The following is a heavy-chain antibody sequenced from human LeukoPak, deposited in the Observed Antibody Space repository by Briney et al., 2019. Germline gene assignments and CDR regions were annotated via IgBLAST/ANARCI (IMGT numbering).Heavy chain of an antibody. CDR3: GRGFGWVTPISNYSSRDV. D-gene: IGHD2-21*02. V-gene: IGHV4-59*01. CDR2: IYYSGST. J-gene: IGHJ6*03. Sequence: SETLSLACTVSGGSISSYYWSWIRQPPGKGLEWIGYIYYSGSTNYNPSLKSRVTISVGTSKNQFSLKLSSVTAADTAVYYCGRGFGWVTPISNYSSRDVWAKGPRSPSP. CDR1: GGSISSYY.